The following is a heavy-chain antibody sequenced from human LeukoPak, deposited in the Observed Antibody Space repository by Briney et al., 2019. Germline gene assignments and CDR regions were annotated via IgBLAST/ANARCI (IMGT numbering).Heavy chain of an antibody. CDR1: GFTFSSYA. Sequence: PGGSLRLSCAASGFTFSSYAMSWVRQAPGKGLEWVSAISGSGGSTYYADSVKGRFTISRDNSMNTLYLQMNSLRAEDTAVYYCAKPLGYSSGWYLDYWGQGTLVTVSS. J-gene: IGHJ4*02. CDR2: ISGSGGST. D-gene: IGHD6-19*01. CDR3: AKPLGYSSGWYLDY. V-gene: IGHV3-23*01.